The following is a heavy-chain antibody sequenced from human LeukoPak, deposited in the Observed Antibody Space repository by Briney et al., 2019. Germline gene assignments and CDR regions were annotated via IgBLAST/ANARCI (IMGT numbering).Heavy chain of an antibody. J-gene: IGHJ4*02. D-gene: IGHD2-2*02. CDR3: ARDQAYCSSTSCYRDIGY. Sequence: SVKVSCKASGGTFSSYAISWVRQAPGQGLEWMGGIIPIFGTANYAQKFQGRVTITVDESTSTAYMELSSLRSEDTAVYYCARDQAYCSSTSCYRDIGYWGQGTLVTVSS. CDR1: GGTFSSYA. V-gene: IGHV1-69*13. CDR2: IIPIFGTA.